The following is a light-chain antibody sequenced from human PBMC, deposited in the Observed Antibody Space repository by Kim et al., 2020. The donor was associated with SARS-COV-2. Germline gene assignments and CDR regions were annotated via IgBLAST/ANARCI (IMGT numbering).Light chain of an antibody. V-gene: IGLV3-1*01. CDR2: QDS. CDR1: KLGDKY. CDR3: QAWDGSTAV. J-gene: IGLJ2*01. Sequence: VSPGQTASITCYGDKLGDKYACWYQQKPGQSPVLVIYQDSKRPSGIPERFSGSNSGNTATLTISGTQAMDEADYYCQAWDGSTAVFGGGTQLTVL.